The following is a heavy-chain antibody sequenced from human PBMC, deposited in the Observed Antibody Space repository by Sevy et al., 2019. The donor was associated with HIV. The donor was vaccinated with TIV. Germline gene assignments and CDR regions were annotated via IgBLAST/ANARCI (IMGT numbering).Heavy chain of an antibody. CDR1: GFNFGDYA. CDR2: IRSKPFGATT. CDR3: TIFGPFHFDKTGNFNDAFDI. V-gene: IGHV3-49*03. Sequence: GGSLRLSCTTSGFNFGDYAVTWFRQAPGKGLEWLGFIRSKPFGATTEYAAAVKGRFAVSRDDSKSIGYLQMNSLNTEDTAVYYCTIFGPFHFDKTGNFNDAFDIWGQGTMVTVSS. J-gene: IGHJ3*02. D-gene: IGHD3-9*01.